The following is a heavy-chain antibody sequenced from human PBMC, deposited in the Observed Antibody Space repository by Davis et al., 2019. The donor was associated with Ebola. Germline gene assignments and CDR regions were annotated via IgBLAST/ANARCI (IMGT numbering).Heavy chain of an antibody. D-gene: IGHD2-15*01. CDR2: IWYDGSNK. CDR1: GFTFSSYG. V-gene: IGHV3-33*01. J-gene: IGHJ4*02. Sequence: GESLKISCAASGFTFSSYGMHWVRQAPGKGLEWVAVIWYDGSNKYYADSVKGRFTISRDNSKNTLYLQMNSLRAEDTAVYYCARECSGGSCYGLDFWSRGTLVTVSS. CDR3: ARECSGGSCYGLDF.